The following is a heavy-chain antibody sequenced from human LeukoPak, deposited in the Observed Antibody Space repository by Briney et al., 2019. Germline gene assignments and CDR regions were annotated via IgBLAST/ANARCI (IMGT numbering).Heavy chain of an antibody. CDR1: GFTFSSYS. CDR3: ASSQPAPGSYRAFDI. CDR2: ISSSSSTI. V-gene: IGHV3-48*01. Sequence: GGSLRLSCAASGFTFSSYSMNWVRQAPGKGLEWVSYISSSSSTIYYADSVKGRFTISRDNAKNSLYLQMDSLRAEDTAVYYCASSQPAPGSYRAFDIWGQGTMVTVSS. D-gene: IGHD1-26*01. J-gene: IGHJ3*02.